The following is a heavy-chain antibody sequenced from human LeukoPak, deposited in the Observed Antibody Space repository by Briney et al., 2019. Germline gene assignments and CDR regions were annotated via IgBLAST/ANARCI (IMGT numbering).Heavy chain of an antibody. J-gene: IGHJ6*03. V-gene: IGHV3-23*01. CDR1: GFTFSSYA. CDR2: ISGSGGST. CDR3: AKVMVPAATPRYMDV. Sequence: GGSLRLSCAASGFTFSSYAMSWVRQAPGKGLEWVSAISGSGGSTYYADSVKGRFTTSRDNSKNTLYLQMNSLRAEDTAVYYCAKVMVPAATPRYMDVWGQGTTVTVSS. D-gene: IGHD2-2*01.